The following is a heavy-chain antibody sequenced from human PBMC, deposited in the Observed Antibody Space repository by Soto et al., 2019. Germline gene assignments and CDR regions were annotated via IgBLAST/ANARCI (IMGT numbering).Heavy chain of an antibody. D-gene: IGHD2-15*01. J-gene: IGHJ6*03. CDR3: TRGYCSGGSCYRIGVTLDYYYYYMDV. V-gene: IGHV3-49*03. CDR1: GFTFGDYA. CDR2: IRSKAYGGTT. Sequence: GGSLRLSCTASGFTFGDYAMSWFRQAPGKGLEWVGFIRSKAYGGTTEYAASVKGRFTISRDDSKSIAYLQMNSLKTEDTAVYYCTRGYCSGGSCYRIGVTLDYYYYYMDVWGKGTTVTVSS.